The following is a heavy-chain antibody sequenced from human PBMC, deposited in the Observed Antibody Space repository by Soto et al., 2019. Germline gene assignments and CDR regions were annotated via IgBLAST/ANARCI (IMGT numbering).Heavy chain of an antibody. CDR3: GYCSDGGRYFPFDY. D-gene: IGHD2-15*01. J-gene: IGHJ4*02. CDR1: GFTFSSCG. V-gene: IGHV3-23*01. CDR2: ISGSGGST. Sequence: PGGSLRLSCAASGFTFSSCGMNWVREAPGKGLEWVSSISGSGGSTYYPDSVKGRFTISRDNSKNTLYLQMNSLSAEDTAVYYCGYCSDGGRYFPFDYWGQGTLVTVSS.